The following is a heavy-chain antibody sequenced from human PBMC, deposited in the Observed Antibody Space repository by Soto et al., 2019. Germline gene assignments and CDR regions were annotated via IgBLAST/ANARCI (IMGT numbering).Heavy chain of an antibody. CDR1: GVSISSSY. J-gene: IGHJ4*02. V-gene: IGHV4-59*08. CDR2: IYYTGST. CDR3: ARMKWELRAYYFDY. Sequence: SETLSLTCTVSGVSISSSYWSWLRQSPGTGLEWIGYIYYTGSTYYNPSLKSRVTISVDTSKNQFSLKLSSVTAADTAVYYCARMKWELRAYYFDYWGQGTLVTVSS. D-gene: IGHD1-26*01.